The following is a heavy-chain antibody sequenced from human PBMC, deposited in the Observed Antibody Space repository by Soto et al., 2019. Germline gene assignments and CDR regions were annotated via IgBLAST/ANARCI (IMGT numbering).Heavy chain of an antibody. CDR2: INAGYGNT. CDR1: GYTFSSYA. J-gene: IGHJ4*02. Sequence: QVHLVQSGAEVRKPGASVKVSCKASGYTFSSYAMHWVRQAPGQRLEWMGWINAGYGNTKSSQKFQDRVTISRDTSASTAYIERTSLRSEYTAVYYCASDTWDGTFDFWGQGTLVTVSS. D-gene: IGHD1-1*01. V-gene: IGHV1-3*01. CDR3: ASDTWDGTFDF.